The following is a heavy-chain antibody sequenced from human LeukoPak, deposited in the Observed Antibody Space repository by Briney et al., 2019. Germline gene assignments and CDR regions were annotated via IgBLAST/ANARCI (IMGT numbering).Heavy chain of an antibody. CDR3: ARVGDNDFWSGYSDY. J-gene: IGHJ4*02. CDR1: GFTFSSYS. CDR2: ISSSSSYI. V-gene: IGHV3-21*01. Sequence: GGSLRLSCAASGFTFSSYSMNWVRQAPGKGLEWVSSISSSSSYIYYADSVKGRFTISRDNAKNSLYLQMNSLRAEDAAVYYCARVGDNDFWSGYSDYWGQGTLVTVSS. D-gene: IGHD3-3*01.